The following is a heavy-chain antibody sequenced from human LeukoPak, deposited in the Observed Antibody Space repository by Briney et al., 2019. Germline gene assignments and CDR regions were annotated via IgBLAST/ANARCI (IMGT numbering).Heavy chain of an antibody. Sequence: ASVKVSFKASGGPFRSYAISRVRQAPGQGLGWMGGIIPIFGTANYAQKFQGRVTITADESTSTAYMELSSLRSEDTAVYYCARDPAAADGPDDAFDIWGQGTMVTVSS. CDR2: IIPIFGTA. V-gene: IGHV1-69*01. CDR1: GGPFRSYA. J-gene: IGHJ3*02. D-gene: IGHD6-13*01. CDR3: ARDPAAADGPDDAFDI.